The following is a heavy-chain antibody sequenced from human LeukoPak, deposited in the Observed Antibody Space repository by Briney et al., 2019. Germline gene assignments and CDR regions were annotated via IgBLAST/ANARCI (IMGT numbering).Heavy chain of an antibody. CDR2: IVVGSGNT. D-gene: IGHD3-3*01. J-gene: IGHJ4*02. V-gene: IGHV1-58*01. Sequence: SVKVSCKASGFTFTSSAVQWVRQARGQRLEWIGWIVVGSGNTNYAQKFQERVTITRDMSTSTAYMELSSLRSEDTAVYYCAGGHYDFWSGHTSFDYWGQGTLDTVSS. CDR1: GFTFTSSA. CDR3: AGGHYDFWSGHTSFDY.